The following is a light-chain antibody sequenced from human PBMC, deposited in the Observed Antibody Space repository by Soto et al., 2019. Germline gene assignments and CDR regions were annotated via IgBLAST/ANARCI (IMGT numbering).Light chain of an antibody. J-gene: IGLJ3*02. CDR3: TSYTRSDIGV. Sequence: QSALTQPASVSGSPGQSITISCTGTSSDVGGYDYVSWYQQHPGKAPKLIIYDVSNRPSGVSNRFSGSKSGNTASLTISGLQAEDEADYYCTSYTRSDIGVFGGGTQLTVL. CDR2: DVS. V-gene: IGLV2-14*01. CDR1: SSDVGGYDY.